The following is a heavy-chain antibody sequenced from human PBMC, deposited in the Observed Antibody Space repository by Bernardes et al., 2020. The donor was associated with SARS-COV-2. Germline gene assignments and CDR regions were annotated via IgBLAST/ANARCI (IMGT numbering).Heavy chain of an antibody. J-gene: IGHJ6*02. CDR2: ISSSGGST. V-gene: IGHV3-23*01. Sequence: VESLFLSCAASGFTFSSYAMTWVRQAPGTGLEWVSVISSSGGSTYYADSVKGRFTISRDNSKDTLYLQMSSLRAEDTAVYYCAKDWHGSGSTYGMDVWGQGTTVTGSS. CDR1: GFTFSSYA. CDR3: AKDWHGSGSTYGMDV. D-gene: IGHD3-10*01.